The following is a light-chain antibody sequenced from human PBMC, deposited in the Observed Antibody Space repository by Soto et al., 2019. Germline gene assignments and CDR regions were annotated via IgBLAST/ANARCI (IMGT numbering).Light chain of an antibody. CDR2: GAS. V-gene: IGKV3-20*01. CDR1: QSVMSKF. J-gene: IGKJ1*01. Sequence: EIVLTQSPGTLSLSPGERAILSCRASQSVMSKFFAWYQQKPGQAPRLLIYGASIRATGIPDRFSGSGSGTDFTLTISRREPEDFAVYYCHQYDSSRTFGQGTKVEMK. CDR3: HQYDSSRT.